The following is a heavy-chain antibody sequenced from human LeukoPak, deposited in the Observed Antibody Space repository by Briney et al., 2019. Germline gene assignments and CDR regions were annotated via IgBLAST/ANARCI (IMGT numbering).Heavy chain of an antibody. V-gene: IGHV4-34*08. CDR3: AGLIRPGWFDP. Sequence: PGGSLRLSCAASGVTFSDYYMCWIRKPPRKGQGWIGEINHSGSTNYNPSLKSRVTISVDTSKNQFPLKLSSVTAADTAVYYWAGLIRPGWFDPWGQGTLVTVSS. D-gene: IGHD2-8*01. J-gene: IGHJ5*02. CDR1: GVTFSDYY. CDR2: INHSGST.